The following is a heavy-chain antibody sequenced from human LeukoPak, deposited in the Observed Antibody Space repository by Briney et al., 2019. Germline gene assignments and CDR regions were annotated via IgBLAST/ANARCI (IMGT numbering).Heavy chain of an antibody. CDR3: ARVRGSGWYKY. CDR2: INHSGST. V-gene: IGHV4-34*01. Sequence: SETLSLTCAVYGGSFSGYYWSWIRQPPGKGLEWIGEINHSGSTNYNPSLKSRVTISVDTSQNQFSLKLSSVTAADTAVYYCARVRGSGWYKYWGQGTLVTVSS. D-gene: IGHD6-19*01. J-gene: IGHJ4*02. CDR1: GGSFSGYY.